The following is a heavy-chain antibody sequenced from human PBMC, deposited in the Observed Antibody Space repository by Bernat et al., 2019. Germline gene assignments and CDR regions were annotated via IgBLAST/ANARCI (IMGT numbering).Heavy chain of an antibody. CDR3: AKWLRAATTSRWYFDL. D-gene: IGHD2/OR15-2a*01. Sequence: EVQLVESGGGLVQPGGSLRLSCAASGFAFSNYEMNWVRQAPGKGLEWLSYIETDGSRTYYAGSVKGRFTIAGDNAKDSLYLNINSLRAEDTAVYYCAKWLRAATTSRWYFDLRGRGTLVADSS. V-gene: IGHV3-48*03. CDR1: GFAFSNYE. J-gene: IGHJ2*01. CDR2: IETDGSRT.